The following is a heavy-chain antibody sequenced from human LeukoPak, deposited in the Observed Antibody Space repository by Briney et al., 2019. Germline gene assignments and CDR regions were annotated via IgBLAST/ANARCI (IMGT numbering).Heavy chain of an antibody. CDR3: AASTIWFGEYINDY. J-gene: IGHJ4*02. CDR2: IYYSGIT. Sequence: SETLSLTCTVSGGSISSSSHYWGWIRQPPGKGLKWIGSIYYSGITYYNPSLRSRVTISVDTSKNQFSLKLSSVTAADTAVYYCAASTIWFGEYINDYWGQGTLVTVSS. CDR1: GGSISSSSHY. V-gene: IGHV4-39*07. D-gene: IGHD3-10*01.